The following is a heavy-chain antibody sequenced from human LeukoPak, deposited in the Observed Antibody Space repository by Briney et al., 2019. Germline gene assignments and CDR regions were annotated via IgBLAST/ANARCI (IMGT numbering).Heavy chain of an antibody. D-gene: IGHD1/OR15-1a*01. Sequence: AGGSLRLSCAASGFTFSSYAMSWVRQAPGKGLEWVSAISGSGGSTYYADSVKGRFTISRDNSKNTLYLQMNSLRAEDTAVYYCARDRANRNWYDYWGQGTLVTVSS. V-gene: IGHV3-23*01. CDR2: ISGSGGST. CDR1: GFTFSSYA. CDR3: ARDRANRNWYDY. J-gene: IGHJ5*01.